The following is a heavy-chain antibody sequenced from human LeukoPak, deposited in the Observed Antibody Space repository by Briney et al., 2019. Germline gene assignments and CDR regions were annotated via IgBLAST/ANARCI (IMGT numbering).Heavy chain of an antibody. CDR3: ARRITGTTSDSFDY. CDR1: GYSISSGYY. CDR2: IYHSGST. Sequence: SETLSLTCTVSGYSISSGYYWGWIRQPPGKGLEWIGSIYHSGSTYYNPSLKRRVTISVDTSKNQFSMKLNSVTAADTAVYYCARRITGTTSDSFDYWGQGTLVTVSS. V-gene: IGHV4-38-2*02. D-gene: IGHD1-20*01. J-gene: IGHJ4*02.